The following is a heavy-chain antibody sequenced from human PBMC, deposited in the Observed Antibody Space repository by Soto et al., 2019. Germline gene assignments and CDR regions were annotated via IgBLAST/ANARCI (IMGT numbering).Heavy chain of an antibody. Sequence: NPSDTLSLTFTVSGGSISNFYWSWIRQPPGKGLEWIGYVDYSGTANYNPSLKSRVSMSVDTSKNQLSLKVTSVTAADTAMYDCARADTDMTTPFDYWGQGTLVTVSS. CDR1: GGSISNFY. V-gene: IGHV4-59*12. D-gene: IGHD5-18*01. J-gene: IGHJ4*02. CDR3: ARADTDMTTPFDY. CDR2: VDYSGTA.